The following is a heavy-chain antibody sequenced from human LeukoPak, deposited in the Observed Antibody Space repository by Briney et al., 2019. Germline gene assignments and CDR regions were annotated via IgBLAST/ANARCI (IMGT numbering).Heavy chain of an antibody. Sequence: GGSLRLSCAASGFTFSRYEMNWVRQAPGRGREWVSYISSSGSTIYYADSVKGRFTISRDNAKNSLYLQMNSLRAEDTAVYYCARDRITMVRGVPYYYYGMDVWGKGTTVTVSS. V-gene: IGHV3-48*03. J-gene: IGHJ6*04. CDR1: GFTFSRYE. CDR2: ISSSGSTI. CDR3: ARDRITMVRGVPYYYYGMDV. D-gene: IGHD3-10*01.